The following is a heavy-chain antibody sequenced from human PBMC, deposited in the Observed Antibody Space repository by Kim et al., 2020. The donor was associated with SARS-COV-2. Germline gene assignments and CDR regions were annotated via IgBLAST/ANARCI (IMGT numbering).Heavy chain of an antibody. Sequence: ASVKVSCKASGYTFTSYGISWVRQAPGQGLEWMGWISAYNGNTNYAQKLQGRVTMTTDTSTSTAYMELRSLRSDDTAVYYCAREAGTSFVWVTAIPGDGGFDPWGQGTLVTVSS. CDR3: AREAGTSFVWVTAIPGDGGFDP. V-gene: IGHV1-18*01. CDR1: GYTFTSYG. D-gene: IGHD2-21*02. J-gene: IGHJ5*02. CDR2: ISAYNGNT.